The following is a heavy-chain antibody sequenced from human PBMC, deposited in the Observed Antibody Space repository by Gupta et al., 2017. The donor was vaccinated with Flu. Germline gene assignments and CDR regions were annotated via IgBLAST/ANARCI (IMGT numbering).Heavy chain of an antibody. V-gene: IGHV1-69*06. Sequence: AINWVRQAPGQGLEWMGGIVPKFEAVNYAQKFQDRVIFTADKSTNTAYMELSSLRSEDTAVYYCGSPHFDYWSGYSPFDLWGQGTLVTVSS. CDR1: A. D-gene: IGHD3-3*01. J-gene: IGHJ4*02. CDR3: GSPHFDYWSGYSPFDL. CDR2: IVPKFEAV.